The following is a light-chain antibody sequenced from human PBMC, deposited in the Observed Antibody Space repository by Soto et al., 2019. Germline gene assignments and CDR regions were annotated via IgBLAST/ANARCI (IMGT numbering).Light chain of an antibody. CDR2: DAS. Sequence: DNQMTLSPASLSAYVGDRVTITCRASQTISTYLNWYQQKPGKAPRLLIYDASSLLSGVPSRFSGSGSGTDFTLTISSLQPEDFAPYYCLQAYNYPLTFGGGTKVDIK. CDR3: LQAYNYPLT. J-gene: IGKJ4*01. V-gene: IGKV1-39*01. CDR1: QTISTY.